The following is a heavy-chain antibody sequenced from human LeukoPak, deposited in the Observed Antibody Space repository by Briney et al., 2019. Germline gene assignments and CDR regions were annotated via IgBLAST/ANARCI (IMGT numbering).Heavy chain of an antibody. Sequence: GGSLRLSCAASGFTFDDYAMHWVRQAPGKGLEWVSGISWNSGSIGYADSVKGRFTISRDNAKNSLYLQMNSLRAEDTALYYCAKAQDSSGYYYDYWGQGTLDTVSS. CDR3: AKAQDSSGYYYDY. CDR2: ISWNSGSI. CDR1: GFTFDDYA. D-gene: IGHD3-22*01. J-gene: IGHJ4*02. V-gene: IGHV3-9*01.